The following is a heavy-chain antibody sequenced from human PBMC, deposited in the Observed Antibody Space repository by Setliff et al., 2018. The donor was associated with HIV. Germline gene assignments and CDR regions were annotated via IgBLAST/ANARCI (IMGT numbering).Heavy chain of an antibody. D-gene: IGHD1-26*01. J-gene: IGHJ4*02. CDR1: GYTFPNYG. V-gene: IGHV1-18*01. CDR3: ARVRVGATPLDY. Sequence: GASVKVSCKASGYTFPNYGITWVRQAPGQGLEWMGWISAYTANTNYAQNLRGRVTLTTDTSTSTAYIELRSLRSDDTAVYYCARVRVGATPLDYWGQGTLVTVSS. CDR2: ISAYTANT.